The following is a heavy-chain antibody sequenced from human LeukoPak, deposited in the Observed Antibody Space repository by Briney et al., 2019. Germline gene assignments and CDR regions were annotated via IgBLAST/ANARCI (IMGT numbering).Heavy chain of an antibody. V-gene: IGHV3-30*18. J-gene: IGHJ4*02. CDR1: GFTFSSYW. D-gene: IGHD5-12*01. CDR2: ISYDGSNK. Sequence: PGGSLRLSCAASGFTFSSYWMSWVRQAPGKGLEWVAVISYDGSNKYYADSVKGRFTISRDNSKNTLYLQMNSLRAEDTALYYCAKDRGYDTQYYFDYWGQGTLVTVSS. CDR3: AKDRGYDTQYYFDY.